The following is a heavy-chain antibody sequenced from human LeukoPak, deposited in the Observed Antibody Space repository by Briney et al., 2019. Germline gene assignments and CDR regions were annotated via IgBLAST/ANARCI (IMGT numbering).Heavy chain of an antibody. D-gene: IGHD4-17*01. Sequence: ASVKVSCKASGYTFTSYAMHWVRQAPGQRLEWMGWINPNSGGTNYAQKFQGRVTMTRDTSISTAYMELSRLRSDGTAVYYCARGRATVTTLSGMDVWGQGTTVTVSS. CDR3: ARGRATVTTLSGMDV. CDR1: GYTFTSYA. V-gene: IGHV1-2*02. CDR2: INPNSGGT. J-gene: IGHJ6*02.